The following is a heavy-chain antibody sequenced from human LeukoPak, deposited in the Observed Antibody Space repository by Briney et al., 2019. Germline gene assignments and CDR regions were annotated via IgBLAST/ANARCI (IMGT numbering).Heavy chain of an antibody. CDR1: GGSISSSSYY. V-gene: IGHV4-39*07. CDR2: IYYSGST. D-gene: IGHD3-10*01. J-gene: IGHJ4*02. CDR3: ARTGPRITMVRGVYFDY. Sequence: SETLSLTCTVPGGSISSSSYYWGWIRQPPGKGLEWIGSIYYSGSTYYNPSLKSRVTISVDTSKNQFSLKLSSVTAADTAVYYCARTGPRITMVRGVYFDYWGQGTLVTVSS.